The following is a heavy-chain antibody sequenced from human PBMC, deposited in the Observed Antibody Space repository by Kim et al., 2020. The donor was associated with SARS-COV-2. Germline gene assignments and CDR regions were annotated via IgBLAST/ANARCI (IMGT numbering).Heavy chain of an antibody. V-gene: IGHV1-69*13. CDR3: ARVAPASQDYDILTGYYGFDY. Sequence: SVKVSCKASGGTFSSYAISWVRQAPGQGLEWMGGIIPIFGTANYAQKFQGRVTITADESTSTAYMELSSLRSEDTAVYYCARVAPASQDYDILTGYYGFDYWGQGTLVTVSS. J-gene: IGHJ4*02. CDR1: GGTFSSYA. CDR2: IIPIFGTA. D-gene: IGHD3-9*01.